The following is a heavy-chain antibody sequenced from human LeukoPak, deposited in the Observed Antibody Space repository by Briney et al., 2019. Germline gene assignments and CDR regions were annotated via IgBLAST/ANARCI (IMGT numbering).Heavy chain of an antibody. CDR2: INPNSGGT. V-gene: IGHV1-2*02. Sequence: ASVKVSCKASGYTFTGYYMHWVRQAPGQGLEWMGWINPNSGGTNYAQKFQGRVTMTRDTSISTAYMELSRLRSDDTAVYYCARGVAVAGTPYYWYFDLWGRGTLVTVSS. D-gene: IGHD6-19*01. CDR3: ARGVAVAGTPYYWYFDL. CDR1: GYTFTGYY. J-gene: IGHJ2*01.